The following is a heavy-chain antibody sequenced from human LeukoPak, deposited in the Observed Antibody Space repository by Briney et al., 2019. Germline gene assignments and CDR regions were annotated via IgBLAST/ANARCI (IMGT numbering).Heavy chain of an antibody. D-gene: IGHD1-20*01. CDR3: ARDIYNWNFFDY. J-gene: IGHJ4*02. V-gene: IGHV4-4*07. CDR2: IHRSGST. Sequence: SETLSLTCTVPGGSISSYYWSWIRQPAGKGMQWIGRIHRSGSTNYNPSLKSRVTMSVDTSENQFSLKLSSVTAADTAVYYCARDIYNWNFFDYWGQGTLVTVSS. CDR1: GGSISSYY.